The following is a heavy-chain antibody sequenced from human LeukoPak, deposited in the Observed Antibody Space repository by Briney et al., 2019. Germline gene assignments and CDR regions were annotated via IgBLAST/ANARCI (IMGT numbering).Heavy chain of an antibody. J-gene: IGHJ4*02. Sequence: SVKVSCKASGGTFSSYAISWVRQAPGQGLEWMGGIIPIFGTANYAQKFQGRVTITADESTSTAYMELSSLRSEDTAVYYCASSDIRGYCSGGSCPYYFDYWGQGTLVTVSS. CDR1: GGTFSSYA. CDR3: ASSDIRGYCSGGSCPYYFDY. CDR2: IIPIFGTA. D-gene: IGHD2-15*01. V-gene: IGHV1-69*13.